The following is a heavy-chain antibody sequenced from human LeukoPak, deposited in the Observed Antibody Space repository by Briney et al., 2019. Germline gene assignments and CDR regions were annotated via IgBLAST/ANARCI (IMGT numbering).Heavy chain of an antibody. J-gene: IGHJ3*02. CDR3: ARVDPYGGNSKGVFDI. Sequence: GGSLRLSCAASGFTFGGFWMSWVRQAPGEGLEWVANIRQDGSAEYYVDSVKGRFTISRDNANKSLYLQMNSLRADDTPVYYCARVDPYGGNSKGVFDIWGQGTMVIVSS. D-gene: IGHD4-23*01. V-gene: IGHV3-7*01. CDR2: IRQDGSAE. CDR1: GFTFGGFW.